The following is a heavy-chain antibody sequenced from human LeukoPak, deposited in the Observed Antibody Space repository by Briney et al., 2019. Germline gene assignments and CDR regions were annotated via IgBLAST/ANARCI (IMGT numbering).Heavy chain of an antibody. J-gene: IGHJ4*02. D-gene: IGHD2-8*01. Sequence: VASVKVSCKASGYTLSSYDMHWVRQAPGQGLEWMAIINPSAGSTDYARKFQGRVTVTRDTSTSTVYMELSSLASEDTAVYYCARVPNWRYYLGYWGQGTLVTVSS. V-gene: IGHV1-46*01. CDR2: INPSAGST. CDR3: ARVPNWRYYLGY. CDR1: GYTLSSYD.